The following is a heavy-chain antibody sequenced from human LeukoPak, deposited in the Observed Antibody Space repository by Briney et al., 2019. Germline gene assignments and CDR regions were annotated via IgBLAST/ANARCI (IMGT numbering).Heavy chain of an antibody. CDR3: ARQSGTYWGLDY. Sequence: ASVKVSCKASGYTFTDYYIHWVRQAPGHGLEWLGWMNVKAGATSSAQRFPGRFTMTRDTSIGTASMEFSSLTSDDTAVYYCARQSGTYWGLDYWGQGTLVTVSS. J-gene: IGHJ4*02. CDR1: GYTFTDYY. CDR2: MNVKAGAT. V-gene: IGHV1-2*02. D-gene: IGHD1-26*01.